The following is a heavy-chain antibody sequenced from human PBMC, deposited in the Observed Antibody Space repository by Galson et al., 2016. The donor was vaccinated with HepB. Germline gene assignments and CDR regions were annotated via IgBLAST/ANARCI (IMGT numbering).Heavy chain of an antibody. D-gene: IGHD1-14*01. V-gene: IGHV1-8*01. CDR2: MNPDSGNT. J-gene: IGHJ6*02. CDR1: GDAFATYD. Sequence: SVKVSCKASGDAFATYDFNWVRQAAGQGLEWMGWMNPDSGNTAYVPKFEGRVTMTRNTSLSTAYMELTSLTSDDSAVYYCAIATVFHYYYGMDFWGQGTTVTVS. CDR3: AIATVFHYYYGMDF.